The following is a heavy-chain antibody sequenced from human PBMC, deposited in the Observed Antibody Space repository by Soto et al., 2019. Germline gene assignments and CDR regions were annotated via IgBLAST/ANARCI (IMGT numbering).Heavy chain of an antibody. CDR2: INPNTGRT. CDR1: GYSFTGYY. Sequence: QVQLAQSGAEVKKPGASVKVSCTASGYSFTGYYIHWGRQAPGEGLEWMGWINPNTGRTIYAQKFQGRVTMTRDPSITTAYMELSGLTSDDAAVYYCASSTPSVGLVRSFDYWGQGTLVTVSS. D-gene: IGHD3-9*01. V-gene: IGHV1-2*02. J-gene: IGHJ4*02. CDR3: ASSTPSVGLVRSFDY.